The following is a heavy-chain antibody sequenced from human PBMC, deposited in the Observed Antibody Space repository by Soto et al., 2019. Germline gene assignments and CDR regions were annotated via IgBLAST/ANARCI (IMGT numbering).Heavy chain of an antibody. J-gene: IGHJ4*02. D-gene: IGHD5-12*01. CDR3: ARVKQGRGGYDSPFDY. CDR1: GFIFSSYG. CDR2: IRYDGSNK. V-gene: IGHV3-33*01. Sequence: QVQLVESGGGVVQPGGSLRLSCAPSGFIFSSYGMHWVRQAPGKGLEWVAVIRYDGSNKFYPDSVKGRFTISRDNSKNTLYLEMNSLRAEDTALYYCARVKQGRGGYDSPFDYWGQGNLVTVSS.